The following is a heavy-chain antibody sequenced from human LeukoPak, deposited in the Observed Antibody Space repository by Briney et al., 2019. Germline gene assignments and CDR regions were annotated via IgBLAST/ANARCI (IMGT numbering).Heavy chain of an antibody. CDR1: GFTFSSYG. Sequence: GGTLRLSCAASGFTFSSYGMSWVRQAPGKGLEWVSAISGSGGSTYYADSVKGRFTISRDNSKNTLYLQMNSLRAEDTAVYYCAKGGGGIHDYWGQGTLVTVSS. D-gene: IGHD6-13*01. CDR3: AKGGGGIHDY. CDR2: ISGSGGST. J-gene: IGHJ4*02. V-gene: IGHV3-23*01.